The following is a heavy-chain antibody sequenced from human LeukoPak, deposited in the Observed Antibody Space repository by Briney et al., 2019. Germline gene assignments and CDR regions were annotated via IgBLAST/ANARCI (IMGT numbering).Heavy chain of an antibody. CDR2: ISSSSSYI. CDR1: GCTFSSYS. J-gene: IGHJ4*02. Sequence: GGSLRLSCAASGCTFSSYSMNWVRQAPGKGLEWVSSISSSSSYIYYADSVKGRFTISRDNAKNSLYLQMNSLRAEDTAVYYCARTLFCSSTSCYKGDFDYWGQGTLVTVSS. V-gene: IGHV3-21*01. CDR3: ARTLFCSSTSCYKGDFDY. D-gene: IGHD2-2*02.